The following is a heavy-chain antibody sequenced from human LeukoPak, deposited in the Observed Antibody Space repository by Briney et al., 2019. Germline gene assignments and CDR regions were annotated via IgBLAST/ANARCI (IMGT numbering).Heavy chain of an antibody. CDR2: IYTSGST. J-gene: IGHJ3*02. CDR3: ARDPSNDAFDI. D-gene: IGHD1-1*01. CDR1: GGSIISGSYY. Sequence: SETLSLTCTVSGGSIISGSYYWSWIRQPAGKGLEWIGRIYTSGSTNYNPSLKSRVTISGDASKNQFSLRLTSVTAADTAVYYCARDPSNDAFDIWGQGTMVTVSS. V-gene: IGHV4-61*02.